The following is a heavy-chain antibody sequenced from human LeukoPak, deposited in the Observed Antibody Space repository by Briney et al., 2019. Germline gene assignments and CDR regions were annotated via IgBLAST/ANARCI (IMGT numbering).Heavy chain of an antibody. Sequence: GGSLRLSCAASGFTFSSYWMNWARQAPGKGLEWVSVIYSGGSTYYADSVKGRFTISRDNSKNTLYLQMNSLRAEDTAVYYCARHRYDFWSGYYIDYWGQGTLVTVSS. CDR2: IYSGGST. D-gene: IGHD3-3*01. J-gene: IGHJ4*02. CDR1: GFTFSSYW. V-gene: IGHV3-66*04. CDR3: ARHRYDFWSGYYIDY.